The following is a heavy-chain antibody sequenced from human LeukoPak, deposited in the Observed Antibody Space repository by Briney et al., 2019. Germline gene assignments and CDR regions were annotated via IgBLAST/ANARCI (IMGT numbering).Heavy chain of an antibody. CDR3: AKSPEPYYDTRGGGYFDY. V-gene: IGHV3-30*04. Sequence: GRSLRLSCAASGFTFSSYVMHWVRQAPGKGLERVAIISYDGSNEYYADSVKGRFTISRDNSKNTLYLQMNSLRAEDTAAYYCAKSPEPYYDTRGGGYFDYWGQGTLVTVSS. CDR1: GFTFSSYV. D-gene: IGHD3-22*01. CDR2: ISYDGSNE. J-gene: IGHJ4*02.